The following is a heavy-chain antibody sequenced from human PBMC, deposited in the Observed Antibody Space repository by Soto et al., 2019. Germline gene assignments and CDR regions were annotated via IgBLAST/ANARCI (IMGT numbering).Heavy chain of an antibody. J-gene: IGHJ4*02. Sequence: QVQLQESGPGLVKPSQTLSLTCTVSGASISSPSYYWNWIRHHPAKGLEWIGYIYYRGATYFNPSLKGRVSISIDTSKRQFSLNLTSVSAADTAVYYCSRGLGAGKGSYFDVWGQGTLVTVSS. CDR2: IYYRGAT. V-gene: IGHV4-31*03. CDR1: GASISSPSYY. CDR3: SRGLGAGKGSYFDV.